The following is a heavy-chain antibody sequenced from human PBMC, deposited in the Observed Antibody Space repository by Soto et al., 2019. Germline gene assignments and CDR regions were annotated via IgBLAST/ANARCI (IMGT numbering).Heavy chain of an antibody. Sequence: GGSLRLSCVVSGFTLSDYYMTWIRQAPGKGLEWIAFIRGSANAIKYADSVKGRFTISWDSAKKSLSLQMNSLRAEDTAIYYCATDPTAERYLGMDVWGQGTTVTVSS. J-gene: IGHJ6*02. V-gene: IGHV3-11*01. D-gene: IGHD1-1*01. CDR3: ATDPTAERYLGMDV. CDR2: IRGSANAI. CDR1: GFTLSDYY.